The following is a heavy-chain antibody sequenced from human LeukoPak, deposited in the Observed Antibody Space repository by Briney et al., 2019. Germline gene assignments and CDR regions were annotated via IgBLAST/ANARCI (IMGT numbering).Heavy chain of an antibody. CDR2: ISSSSSYI. V-gene: IGHV3-21*01. Sequence: GGSLRLSCAASGFTFSSYSMNWVRQAPGKGLEWVSSISSSSSYIYYADSVKGRFTISRDNAKNSLYPQMNSLRAEDTAVYYCAREGYYDSSGYRDAFDIWGQGTMVTVSS. CDR3: AREGYYDSSGYRDAFDI. J-gene: IGHJ3*02. D-gene: IGHD3-22*01. CDR1: GFTFSSYS.